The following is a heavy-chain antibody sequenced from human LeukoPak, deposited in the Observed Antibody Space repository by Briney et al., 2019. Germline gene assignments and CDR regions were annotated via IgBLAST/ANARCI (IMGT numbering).Heavy chain of an antibody. CDR2: ISAYNGNT. V-gene: IGHV1-18*01. CDR3: ARDLFGGYSYGHPLGY. D-gene: IGHD5-18*01. CDR1: GYTFTSYG. J-gene: IGHJ4*02. Sequence: ASVKVSCKASGYTFTSYGISWVRQAPGQGLEWMGWISAYNGNTNYAQKLQGRVTMTTDTSTSTAYMELRSLRSDDTAVYYCARDLFGGYSYGHPLGYWGQGTLVTVSS.